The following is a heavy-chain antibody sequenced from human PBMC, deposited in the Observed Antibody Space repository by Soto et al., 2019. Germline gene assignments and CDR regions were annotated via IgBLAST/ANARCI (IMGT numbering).Heavy chain of an antibody. J-gene: IGHJ4*02. V-gene: IGHV3-30*03. CDR2: ISHNGSIQ. CDR3: VGGSILH. Sequence: GGSLRLSCAVSGLTFSNYNVHWVRQAPGKGLEWVTMISHNGSIQYYADSVKGRFSISRDNSKNTLYLQMNRLTREETAVYYCVGGSILHWGQGTPVTVS. CDR1: GLTFSNYN.